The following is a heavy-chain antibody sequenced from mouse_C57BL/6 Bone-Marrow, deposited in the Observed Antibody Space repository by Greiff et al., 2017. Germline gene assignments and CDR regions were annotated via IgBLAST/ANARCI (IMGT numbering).Heavy chain of an antibody. CDR2: ISSGSSTI. V-gene: IGHV5-17*01. Sequence: EVQLVESGGGLVKPGGSLKLSCAASGFTFSDYGMHWVRQAPEKGLEWVEYISSGSSTIYYADKVKGRFTISRDNAKNTLFLQMTSLRSEDTAMYYCSRRDYDYDEDLAYWGQGTLVTVTA. CDR3: SRRDYDYDEDLAY. D-gene: IGHD2-4*01. CDR1: GFTFSDYG. J-gene: IGHJ3*01.